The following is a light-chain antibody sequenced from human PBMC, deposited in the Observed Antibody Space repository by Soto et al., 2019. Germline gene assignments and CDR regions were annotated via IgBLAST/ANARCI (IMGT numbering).Light chain of an antibody. V-gene: IGKV1-5*03. Sequence: DVQMTQSPSSLSASIGDRVTITCRVSQSISTWLAWYQQKPGQAPKLLITHSSTLQNGVPSRFIGRGSGTEFTLTISSLQPDDFATYYCQQYNFFRTFGQGTKVEV. CDR1: QSISTW. CDR2: HSS. J-gene: IGKJ1*01. CDR3: QQYNFFRT.